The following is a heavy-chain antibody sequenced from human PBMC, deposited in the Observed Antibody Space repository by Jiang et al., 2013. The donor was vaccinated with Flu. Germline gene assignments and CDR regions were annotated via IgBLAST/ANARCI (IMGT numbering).Heavy chain of an antibody. CDR3: AKLIVVVTAANRGTLAGWFDP. Sequence: SAISGSGGSTYYADSVKGRFTISRDNSKNTLYLQMNSLRAEDTAVYYCAKLIVVVTAANRGTLAGWFDPWGQGTLVTVSS. V-gene: IGHV3-23*01. J-gene: IGHJ5*02. D-gene: IGHD2-2*01. CDR2: ISGSGGST.